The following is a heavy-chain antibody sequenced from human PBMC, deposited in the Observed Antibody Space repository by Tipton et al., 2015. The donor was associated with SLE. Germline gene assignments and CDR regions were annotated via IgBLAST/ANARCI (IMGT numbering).Heavy chain of an antibody. Sequence: SLRLSCAASGFTFSSYSMNWVRQAPGKGLEWVANIKQDGSEKYYVDSVKGRFTISRDNAKNSLHLQMNSLRAEDTAVYYCARDTRGQHAYGAFDIWGQGTMVTVSS. J-gene: IGHJ3*02. D-gene: IGHD4-17*01. CDR1: GFTFSSYS. CDR3: ARDTRGQHAYGAFDI. V-gene: IGHV3-7*01. CDR2: IKQDGSEK.